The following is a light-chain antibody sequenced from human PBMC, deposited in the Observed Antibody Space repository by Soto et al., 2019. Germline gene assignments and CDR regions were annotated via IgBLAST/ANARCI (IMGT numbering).Light chain of an antibody. V-gene: IGLV1-44*01. CDR2: SND. J-gene: IGLJ7*01. CDR3: AAWDDSLKAI. Sequence: QSVLTQSPSASGTPGQTITISCSGSSSNIGSNAVYWYQQLSGSAPKLLMHSNDQRPSGVPDRFSGSRSGTSASLAISGLQSDDEADYYCAAWDDSLKAIFGGGTQLTVL. CDR1: SSNIGSNA.